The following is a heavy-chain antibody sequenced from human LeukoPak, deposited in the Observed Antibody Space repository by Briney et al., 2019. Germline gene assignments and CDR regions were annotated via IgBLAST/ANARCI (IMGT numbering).Heavy chain of an antibody. CDR3: ARHDNDDDFDY. CDR2: INMYTANP. CDR1: GYTFIRYA. V-gene: IGHV7-4-1*02. D-gene: IGHD3-16*01. Sequence: ASVKVSCKASGYTFIRYAINWLRQVPGQGLDWMGWINMYTANPAYAQGFTERFAFSLDTPVSTAYLEISNLKAEGTAVYYCARHDNDDDFDYWGQGTLVTVSS. J-gene: IGHJ4*02.